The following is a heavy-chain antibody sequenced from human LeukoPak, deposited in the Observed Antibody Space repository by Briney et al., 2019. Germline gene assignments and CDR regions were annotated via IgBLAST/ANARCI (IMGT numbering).Heavy chain of an antibody. D-gene: IGHD1-1*01. CDR2: ISGSGGST. V-gene: IGHV3-23*01. J-gene: IGHJ3*02. CDR3: AKALKGLVVQLEPQRDAFDI. CDR1: GFTFSSYA. Sequence: GGSLRLSCAASGFTFSSYAMSWVRQAPGKGLEWVSAISGSGGSTYYADSVKGRFTISRDNSKNTLYLQMNSLRAEDTAVYYCAKALKGLVVQLEPQRDAFDIWGQGTMVTVSS.